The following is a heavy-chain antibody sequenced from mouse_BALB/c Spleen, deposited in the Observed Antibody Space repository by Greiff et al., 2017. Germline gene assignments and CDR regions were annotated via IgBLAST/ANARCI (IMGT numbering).Heavy chain of an antibody. CDR1: GFTFSDYY. CDR2: ISDGGSYT. Sequence: EVQRVESGGGLVKPGGSLKLSCAASGFTFSDYYMYWVRQTPEKRLEWVATISDGGSYTYYPDSVKGRFTISRDNAKNNLYLQMSSLKSEDTAMYYCASHLLWLREGFAYWGQGTLVTVSA. J-gene: IGHJ3*01. D-gene: IGHD2-2*01. CDR3: ASHLLWLREGFAY. V-gene: IGHV5-4*02.